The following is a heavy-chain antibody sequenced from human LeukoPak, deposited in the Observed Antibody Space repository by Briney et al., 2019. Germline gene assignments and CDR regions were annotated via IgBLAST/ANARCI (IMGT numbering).Heavy chain of an antibody. CDR1: GGSISSYY. CDR3: ARMMVRGVIKNWFDP. D-gene: IGHD3-10*01. Sequence: PSETLSLTCTVSGGSISSYYWSWIRQTPGKGLEWIGYIYYSGSTNYNPSLKSRVTISVDTSKNQFSLKLSSVTAADTAVYYCARMMVRGVIKNWFDPWGQGTLVTVSS. CDR2: IYYSGST. J-gene: IGHJ5*02. V-gene: IGHV4-59*01.